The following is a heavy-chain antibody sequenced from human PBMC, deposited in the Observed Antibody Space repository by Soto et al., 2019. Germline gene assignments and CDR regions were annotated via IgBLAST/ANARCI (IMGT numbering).Heavy chain of an antibody. CDR2: IYWNDDK. D-gene: IGHD3-22*01. V-gene: IGHV2-5*01. Sequence: ESGPTLVNPTQTLTLTCTLSGISLTTSGVGVGWIRQPPGKALQWLELIYWNDDKRYSPSLFGRLTITKDTSKNHVVLTMTNVDPVDTATYYCAHSPTDYFDSYYFDYWGQGTLVTGS. J-gene: IGHJ4*02. CDR3: AHSPTDYFDSYYFDY. CDR1: GISLTTSGVG.